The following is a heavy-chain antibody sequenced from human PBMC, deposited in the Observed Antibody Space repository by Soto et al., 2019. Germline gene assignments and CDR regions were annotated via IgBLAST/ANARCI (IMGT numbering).Heavy chain of an antibody. V-gene: IGHV3-49*04. Sequence: PGGSLRLSCTFSGFTSDDYDYASTWVRQAPGKGLQWLGLIRGSTYGGTTEYAASVKGRFTISRDDSKGIAYLQMNSLKTEDTAVYYCSRDGDFYGLDVWGQGTTVTVSS. D-gene: IGHD3-3*01. CDR3: SRDGDFYGLDV. J-gene: IGHJ6*02. CDR1: GFTSDDYDYA. CDR2: IRGSTYGGTT.